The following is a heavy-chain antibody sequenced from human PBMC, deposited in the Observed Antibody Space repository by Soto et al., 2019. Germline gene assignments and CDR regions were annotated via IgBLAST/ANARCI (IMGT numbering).Heavy chain of an antibody. CDR3: ARPGEDIVVVPAAPGDINYYYGMDV. CDR2: ISSSSTI. J-gene: IGHJ6*02. D-gene: IGHD2-2*01. CDR1: GFTFSSYS. Sequence: GGSLRLSCAASGFTFSSYSMNWVRQAPGKGLEWVSYISSSSTIYYADSVKGRFTISRDNAKNSLYLQMNSLRDEDTAVYYCARPGEDIVVVPAAPGDINYYYGMDVWGQGTTVTVSS. V-gene: IGHV3-48*02.